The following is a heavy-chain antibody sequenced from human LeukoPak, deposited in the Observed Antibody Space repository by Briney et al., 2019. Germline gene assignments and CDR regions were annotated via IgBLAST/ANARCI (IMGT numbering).Heavy chain of an antibody. CDR3: ARVYRGYFDWRYFDY. D-gene: IGHD3-9*01. CDR1: GYTFTSYD. J-gene: IGHJ4*02. Sequence: ASVKVSCKASGYTFTSYDINWVRRATGQGLEWMGWMNPNSGNTGYAQKFQGRVTMTRNTSISTAYMELSSLRSEDTAVYYCARVYRGYFDWRYFDYWGQGTLVTVSS. V-gene: IGHV1-8*01. CDR2: MNPNSGNT.